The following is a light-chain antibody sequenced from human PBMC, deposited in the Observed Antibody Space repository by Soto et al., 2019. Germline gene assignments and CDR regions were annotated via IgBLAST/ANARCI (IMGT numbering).Light chain of an antibody. CDR3: CSYTTNNTWG. Sequence: QSVLTQPASVSGSPGQSITISCTGTNSDVGAYNYVSWYQEHPGKAPKLIIYEVNDRPSGVSTRFSASKSGNTASLTISGLQPDDEADYSCCSYTTNNTWGFGGGTKLAV. CDR1: NSDVGAYNY. V-gene: IGLV2-14*01. CDR2: EVN. J-gene: IGLJ3*02.